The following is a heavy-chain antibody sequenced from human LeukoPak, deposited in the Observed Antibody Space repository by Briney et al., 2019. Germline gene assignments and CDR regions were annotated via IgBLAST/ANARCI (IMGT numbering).Heavy chain of an antibody. CDR3: AREGYSDSNHFHYYYYYMDV. Sequence: GESLKISCKGSGYSFTSYWIGWVRQMPGKGLEWMGIIYPGDSDTRYSPSFQGQVTISADKSISTAYLQWSSLKASDTAMYYCAREGYSDSNHFHYYYYYMDVWGKGTTVTVSS. CDR1: GYSFTSYW. J-gene: IGHJ6*03. D-gene: IGHD6-13*01. CDR2: IYPGDSDT. V-gene: IGHV5-51*01.